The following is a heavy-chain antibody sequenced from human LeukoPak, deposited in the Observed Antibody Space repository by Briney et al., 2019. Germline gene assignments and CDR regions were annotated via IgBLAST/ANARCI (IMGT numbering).Heavy chain of an antibody. J-gene: IGHJ4*02. D-gene: IGHD3-9*01. CDR3: VIWGDYDVLTGYYVPDY. CDR2: ITGSGTNR. CDR1: GFTFSNFA. V-gene: IGHV3-23*01. Sequence: GGSLRLSCVASGFTFSNFAMSWVRQAPGKGLEWVSAITGSGTNRYYADSLKGRFTTSRDNSKNTVFLQMNSLRHEDTAIYYCVIWGDYDVLTGYYVPDYWGQGTLVTVAS.